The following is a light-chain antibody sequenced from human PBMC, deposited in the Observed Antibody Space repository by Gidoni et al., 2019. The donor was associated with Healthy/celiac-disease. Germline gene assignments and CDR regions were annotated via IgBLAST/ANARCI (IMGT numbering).Light chain of an antibody. CDR1: SSDVGVYNY. Sequence: QPALTQPRSASGSPRQSVTIPCTGTSSDVGVYNYVSWYQQHPAKAPKLMIYGFSKRTPGVPDRFSGSKSGNTASLTLSGLQAEDEADYYCCSYAGSYSLGVFGGGTKLTVL. CDR3: CSYAGSYSLGV. V-gene: IGLV2-11*01. J-gene: IGLJ2*01. CDR2: GFS.